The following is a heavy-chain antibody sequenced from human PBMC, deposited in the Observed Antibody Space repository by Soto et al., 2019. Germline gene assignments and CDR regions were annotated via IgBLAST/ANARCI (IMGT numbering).Heavy chain of an antibody. CDR3: AREDFGDKIDY. V-gene: IGHV1-18*01. CDR1: GYTFTNYG. J-gene: IGHJ4*02. Sequence: ASVKVSCKASGYTFTNYGISWVLQAPGQGLEWMGWISPYNGHTHYTQRFQGRVTMTTDTSTTTAFMELRSLSSDDTAVYYCAREDFGDKIDYWGQGTLVTVSS. CDR2: ISPYNGHT. D-gene: IGHD3-10*01.